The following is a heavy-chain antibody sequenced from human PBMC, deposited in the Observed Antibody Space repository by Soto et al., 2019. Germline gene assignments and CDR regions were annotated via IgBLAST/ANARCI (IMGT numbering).Heavy chain of an antibody. J-gene: IGHJ6*02. CDR2: IDWDDDK. Sequence: SGPTLVNPTQTLTLTCTFSGFSLSTSGMCVSWIRQPPGRALEWLALIDWDDDKYYSTSLKTRLTISKDTPKNQVVLTMTNMDPVDTATYYCARILSYYDSSGSGYYGMDVWGQGTTVAVSS. D-gene: IGHD3-22*01. V-gene: IGHV2-70*01. CDR1: GFSLSTSGMC. CDR3: ARILSYYDSSGSGYYGMDV.